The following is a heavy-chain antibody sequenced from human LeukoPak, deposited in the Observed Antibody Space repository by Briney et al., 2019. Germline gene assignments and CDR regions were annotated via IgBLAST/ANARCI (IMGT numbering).Heavy chain of an antibody. J-gene: IGHJ4*02. D-gene: IGHD3-9*01. CDR3: AKASYDILTGDDY. CDR1: GFTFSSYG. V-gene: IGHV3-30*02. Sequence: PGGSLRLSCAASGFTFSSYGMHWVRQAPGKGLEWVAFIRYDGSNKYYADSVKGRFTISRDNSKNTLYLQMNSLRAEDTAVYYCAKASYDILTGDDYWGQGTLVTVSS. CDR2: IRYDGSNK.